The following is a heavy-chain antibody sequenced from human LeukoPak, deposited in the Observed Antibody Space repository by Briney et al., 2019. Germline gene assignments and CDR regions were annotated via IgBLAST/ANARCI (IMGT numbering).Heavy chain of an antibody. V-gene: IGHV1-69*13. CDR2: IIPIFGTA. Sequence: ASVTVSCKASGGTFSTYAISWVRQAPGQGLEWMGGIIPIFGTANYAQKFQGRVTITADESTSTAYMELSNLRSEDTAVYYCARSGYYRYNHAFDIWGQGTMGTGSS. D-gene: IGHD3-22*01. CDR1: GGTFSTYA. CDR3: ARSGYYRYNHAFDI. J-gene: IGHJ3*02.